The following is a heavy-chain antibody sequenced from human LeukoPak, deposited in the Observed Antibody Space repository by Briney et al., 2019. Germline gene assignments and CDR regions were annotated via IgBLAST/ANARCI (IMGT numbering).Heavy chain of an antibody. CDR2: VSGDGTTT. CDR1: GFTFDSSW. J-gene: IGHJ4*02. Sequence: GGSLRLSCAASGFTFDSSWMHWVRRDPVKGLVWVARVSGDGTTTTYADSVKGRFTISRDNAKNTLYLQMNIVRAEDTAVYYCARGGSPLYWGQGSRVTVSS. D-gene: IGHD2-15*01. V-gene: IGHV3-74*01. CDR3: ARGGSPLY.